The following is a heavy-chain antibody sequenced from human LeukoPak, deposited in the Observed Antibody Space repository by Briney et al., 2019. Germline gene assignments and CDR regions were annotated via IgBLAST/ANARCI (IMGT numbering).Heavy chain of an antibody. CDR2: IKQDGSEK. Sequence: PGGSLRLSCAASGFTLSSFWMSWVRQAPGKGLEWVANIKQDGSEKVYVNSVKGRFTISRDNAENSLFLQMDTLRADDTAVYYCARDPYSSTWSYGMDVWGQGTTVTVSS. D-gene: IGHD6-6*01. J-gene: IGHJ6*02. V-gene: IGHV3-7*05. CDR1: GFTLSSFW. CDR3: ARDPYSSTWSYGMDV.